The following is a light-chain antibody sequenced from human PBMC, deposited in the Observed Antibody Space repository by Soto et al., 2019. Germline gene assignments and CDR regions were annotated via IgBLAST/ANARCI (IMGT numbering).Light chain of an antibody. CDR3: SSYTSSWGVV. Sequence: QAVVTQPPSVSGSPGQSVTISCTGTSSDVGSYNRVSWYQQPPGTAPKLMIYEVSNRPSGVPDRFSGSKSGNTASLTISGLQAEDEADYYCSSYTSSWGVVFGGGTKVTVL. CDR2: EVS. CDR1: SSDVGSYNR. V-gene: IGLV2-18*02. J-gene: IGLJ2*01.